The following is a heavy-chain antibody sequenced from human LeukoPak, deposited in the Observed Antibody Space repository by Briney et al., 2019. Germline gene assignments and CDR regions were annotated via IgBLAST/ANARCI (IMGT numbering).Heavy chain of an antibody. CDR2: IKSKVNSGAA. CDR3: AKDVPFTGGGAIVY. J-gene: IGHJ4*02. Sequence: GASLRLSCAASGLTFRDAWMTWVRRPPGRGLEWIGHIKSKVNSGAADYAAPVKGRFTISRDDSRSTVCLRLDSLKTEDTAVYYCAKDVPFTGGGAIVYWGQGTPVTVSS. V-gene: IGHV3-15*01. D-gene: IGHD3-16*02. CDR1: GLTFRDAW.